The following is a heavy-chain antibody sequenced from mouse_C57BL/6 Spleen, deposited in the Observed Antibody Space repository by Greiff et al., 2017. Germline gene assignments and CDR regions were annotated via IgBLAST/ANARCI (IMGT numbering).Heavy chain of an antibody. CDR3: ARLGRDAMDY. CDR2: IYPGDGDT. J-gene: IGHJ4*01. Sequence: QVQLKESGPELVKPGASVKISCKASGYAFSSSWMNWVKQRPGTGLEWIGRIYPGDGDTNYNGKFKGKATLTADKSSSTAYMQLSSLTSEDSAVYFCARLGRDAMDYWGQGTSVTVSS. CDR1: GYAFSSSW. V-gene: IGHV1-82*01. D-gene: IGHD4-1*01.